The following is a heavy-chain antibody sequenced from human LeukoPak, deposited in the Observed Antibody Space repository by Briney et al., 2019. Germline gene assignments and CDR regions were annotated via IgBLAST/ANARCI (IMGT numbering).Heavy chain of an antibody. J-gene: IGHJ4*02. Sequence: GGSLRLSCAASGFTFDDYAMHWVRQAPGKGLEWVSLISGGGGSTYYADSVKGRFTISRDNSKNSLYLQMNSLRIADTALYYCAKSQGYCSSTSCRPYSSSWPFNYWGQGTLVTVSS. CDR2: ISGGGGST. CDR3: AKSQGYCSSTSCRPYSSSWPFNY. CDR1: GFTFDDYA. D-gene: IGHD2-2*01. V-gene: IGHV3-43*02.